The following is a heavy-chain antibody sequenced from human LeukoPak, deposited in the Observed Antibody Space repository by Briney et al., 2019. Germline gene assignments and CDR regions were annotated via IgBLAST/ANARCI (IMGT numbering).Heavy chain of an antibody. CDR3: ARVWLLASYT. CDR2: ISSSGSTI. Sequence: GGSLRLSCAASGFTFDDYAMHWVRQAPGKGLEWVSYISSSGSTIYYADSVKGRFTISRDNAKNSLYLQMNSLRAEDTAVYYSARVWLLASYTWGQGAMVTLSS. J-gene: IGHJ3*02. CDR1: GFTFDDYA. D-gene: IGHD2-21*01. V-gene: IGHV3-48*03.